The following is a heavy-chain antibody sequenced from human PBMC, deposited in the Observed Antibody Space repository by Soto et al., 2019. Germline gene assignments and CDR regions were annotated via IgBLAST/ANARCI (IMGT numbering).Heavy chain of an antibody. CDR3: AKRRGAGGHFDY. CDR2: VSIGGST. Sequence: VQLLESGGGLVQPEGSLRLSCAASGFTFSSYAMGWVRQGPGKGLEWVAVVSIGGSTHYADSVRGRFTISRDNSKNTLPLQMNSLTAEDTAVYFCAKRRGAGGHFDYWCQGALVTVSS. V-gene: IGHV3-23*01. CDR1: GFTFSSYA. J-gene: IGHJ4*02. D-gene: IGHD2-15*01.